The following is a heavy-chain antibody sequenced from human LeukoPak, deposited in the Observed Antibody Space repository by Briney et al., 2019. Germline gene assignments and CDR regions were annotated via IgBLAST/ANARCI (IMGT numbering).Heavy chain of an antibody. J-gene: IGHJ3*02. CDR3: ARADYSNYRGGAFDI. V-gene: IGHV1-46*01. Sequence: GESLKISCRGSGYSFSSYWIGWVRQAPGQGLEWMGIINPSGGSTSYAQKFQGRVTMTRDTSTSTVYMELSSLRSEDTAVYYCARADYSNYRGGAFDIWGQGTMVTVSS. D-gene: IGHD4-11*01. CDR2: INPSGGST. CDR1: GYSFSSYW.